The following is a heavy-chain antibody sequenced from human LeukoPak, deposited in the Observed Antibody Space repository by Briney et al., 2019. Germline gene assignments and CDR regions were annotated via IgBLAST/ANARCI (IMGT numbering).Heavy chain of an antibody. CDR1: GGSISSSSYY. Sequence: PSETLSLTCTVSGGSISSSSYYWGWIRQPPGKGLEWIGSIYYSGSTNYNPSLKSRVTISVDTSKNQFSLKLSSVTAADTAVYYCARVYRWYSSGWYGWYMDVWGKGTTVTVSS. V-gene: IGHV4-39*07. CDR3: ARVYRWYSSGWYGWYMDV. CDR2: IYYSGST. D-gene: IGHD6-19*01. J-gene: IGHJ6*03.